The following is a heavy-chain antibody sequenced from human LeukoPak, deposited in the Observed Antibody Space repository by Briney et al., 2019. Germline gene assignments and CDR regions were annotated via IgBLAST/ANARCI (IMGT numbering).Heavy chain of an antibody. J-gene: IGHJ4*02. V-gene: IGHV3-30-3*01. CDR2: ISYDGSNK. Sequence: GGSLRLSCAASGFTSSSYAMHWVRQAPGKGLEWVAAISYDGSNKYYADSVKGRFTISRDNSKNTLYLQMNSLRAEDTAVYYCARVEVATHDYWGQGTLVTVSS. CDR1: GFTSSSYA. CDR3: ARVEVATHDY. D-gene: IGHD5-24*01.